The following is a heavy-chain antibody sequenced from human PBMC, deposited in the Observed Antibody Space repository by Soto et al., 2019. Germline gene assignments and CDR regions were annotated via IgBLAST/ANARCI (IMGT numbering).Heavy chain of an antibody. CDR1: GFTFSSYS. CDR3: ARDYNYSLSWYFYYYFYGMDV. Sequence: GGSLRLSCAASGFTFSSYSMNWVRQAPGKGLEWVSSISSSSSYIYYADSVKGRFTISRDNAKNSLYLQMNSLRAEDTAVYYCARDYNYSLSWYFYYYFYGMDVWGQRT. D-gene: IGHD6-13*01. J-gene: IGHJ6*02. CDR2: ISSSSSYI. V-gene: IGHV3-21*01.